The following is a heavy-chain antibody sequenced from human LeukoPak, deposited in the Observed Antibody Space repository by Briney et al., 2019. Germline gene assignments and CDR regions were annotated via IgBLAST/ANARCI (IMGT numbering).Heavy chain of an antibody. J-gene: IGHJ6*02. CDR3: ARDRIAAAGIYYYYYYGMDV. Sequence: GGSLRLSCAASGFTFSSYGMHWVRQAPGKGLEWGAVISYDGSNKYYADSVKGRFTISRDNSKNTLYQQMNSLRAEDTAVYYCARDRIAAAGIYYYYYYGMDVWGQGTTVTVSS. V-gene: IGHV3-30*03. CDR1: GFTFSSYG. D-gene: IGHD6-13*01. CDR2: ISYDGSNK.